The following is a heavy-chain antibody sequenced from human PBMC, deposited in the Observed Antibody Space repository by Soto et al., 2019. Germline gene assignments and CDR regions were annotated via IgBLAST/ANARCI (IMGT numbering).Heavy chain of an antibody. CDR1: GFSFSISP. J-gene: IGHJ4*02. Sequence: GGSLRLSCAASGFSFSISPMHWVRQAPGKGPEWVALISYDGTNKFYADSVKGRFTISRDNSKSTLYLQVDSLRPEDAAVYYCARDPKTSGGQHWAFNYFDSWGQGTLATVSS. D-gene: IGHD7-27*01. CDR3: ARDPKTSGGQHWAFNYFDS. V-gene: IGHV3-30-3*01. CDR2: ISYDGTNK.